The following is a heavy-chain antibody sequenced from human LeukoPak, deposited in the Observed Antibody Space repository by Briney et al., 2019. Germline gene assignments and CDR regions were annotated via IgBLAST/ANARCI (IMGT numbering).Heavy chain of an antibody. D-gene: IGHD1-7*01. CDR3: ARNGANTKYNWNYGSRPFDY. CDR1: GYTFTSYD. Sequence: ASVKVSCKASGYTFTSYDINWVRQATGQGLEWMGWMNPNSGNTGYAQKFQGRVTMTRNTSISTAYMELSSLRSEDTAVYYCARNGANTKYNWNYGSRPFDYWGQGTLVTVSS. CDR2: MNPNSGNT. V-gene: IGHV1-8*01. J-gene: IGHJ4*02.